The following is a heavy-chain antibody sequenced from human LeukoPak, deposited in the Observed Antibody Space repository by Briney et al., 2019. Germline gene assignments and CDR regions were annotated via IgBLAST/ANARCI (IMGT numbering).Heavy chain of an antibody. CDR2: ISAYNGNT. CDR1: GYTFTSYG. CDR3: ARNSGYDFFDY. Sequence: GASVKVSCKASGYTFTSYGISWVRQAPGQGLEWMGWISAYNGNTKYTQKLQGRVTMTTDTSTSTAYMALRSLRSDDTAVYYCARNSGYDFFDYWGQGTLVTSPQ. J-gene: IGHJ4*02. D-gene: IGHD5-12*01. V-gene: IGHV1-18*01.